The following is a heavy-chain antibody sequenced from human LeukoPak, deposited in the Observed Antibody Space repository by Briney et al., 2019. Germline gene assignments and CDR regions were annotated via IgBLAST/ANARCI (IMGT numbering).Heavy chain of an antibody. CDR2: INHSGST. CDR3: ARSFRWLKYDSSGYYVDDAFDI. Sequence: SETLSLTCTVSGGSLSSSSYYWGWIRQPPGKGLEWIGEINHSGSTNYNPSLKSRVTISVDTSKNQFSLNLSSVTAADTAVYYCARSFRWLKYDSSGYYVDDAFDIWGQGTMVTVSS. D-gene: IGHD3-22*01. V-gene: IGHV4-39*07. CDR1: GGSLSSSSYY. J-gene: IGHJ3*02.